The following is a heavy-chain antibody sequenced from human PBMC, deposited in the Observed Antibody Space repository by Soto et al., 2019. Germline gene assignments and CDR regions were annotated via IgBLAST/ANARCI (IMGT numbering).Heavy chain of an antibody. CDR2: ISAYNGNT. CDR1: GYTFSSYG. D-gene: IGHD2-15*01. Sequence: QVQLVQSGAEVKKPGASVKVSCKASGYTFSSYGISWVRQAPGQGLEWMGWISAYNGNTNYAQKLQGRLTMTTDTSTTTAYMELRSLRSDDTAVYYCARDDALEYCSGGSCYSFDYWGQGTLVTVSS. V-gene: IGHV1-18*01. CDR3: ARDDALEYCSGGSCYSFDY. J-gene: IGHJ4*02.